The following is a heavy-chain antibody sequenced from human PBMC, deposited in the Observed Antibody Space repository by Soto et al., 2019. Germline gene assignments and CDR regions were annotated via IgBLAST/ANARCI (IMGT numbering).Heavy chain of an antibody. V-gene: IGHV3-48*03. CDR3: AIMGGIQSFDI. Sequence: PGGSLRLSCVASVFTFSSYEMNWVRQAPGKGLEWLSYIFSSGSTIDYADSVKDRFTISRDNENNSLYLQMNSLRVEDTAFYYFAIMGGIQSFDIWGQGPMVTVSS. CDR2: IFSSGSTI. D-gene: IGHD3-10*01. J-gene: IGHJ3*02. CDR1: VFTFSSYE.